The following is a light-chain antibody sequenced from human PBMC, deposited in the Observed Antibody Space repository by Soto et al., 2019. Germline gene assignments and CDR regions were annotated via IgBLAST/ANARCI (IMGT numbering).Light chain of an antibody. CDR2: AAS. J-gene: IGKJ1*01. CDR1: QSIATY. V-gene: IGKV1-39*01. CDR3: QQTYSTPRT. Sequence: DIQMTQSPSSLSASVGDRVTITCRASQSIATYLNWYQQKPGKAPNLLIYAASSLQSGVPSRFSGSGSGTDFTLTINSLQPEDFATYYCQQTYSTPRTFGQGTKVEIK.